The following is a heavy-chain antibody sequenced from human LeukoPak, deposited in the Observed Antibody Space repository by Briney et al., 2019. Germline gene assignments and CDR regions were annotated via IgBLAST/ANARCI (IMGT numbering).Heavy chain of an antibody. CDR2: INWNGGST. CDR3: TRHQAGPLDY. Sequence: GGSLRLSCAASGFTFDDYGMSWVRQAPGKGLEWVSNINWNGGSTGYADSVKGRFTVSRDNAKNSLYLQMNSLRAEDTALYYCTRHQAGPLDYWGQGTLVTVSS. CDR1: GFTFDDYG. V-gene: IGHV3-20*04. J-gene: IGHJ4*02.